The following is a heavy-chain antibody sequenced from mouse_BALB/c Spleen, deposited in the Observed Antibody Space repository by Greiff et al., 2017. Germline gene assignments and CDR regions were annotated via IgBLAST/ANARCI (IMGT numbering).Heavy chain of an antibody. CDR2: IYPGNVNT. Sequence: QVQLQQPGPELVKPGASVRISCKASGYTFTSYYIHWVKQRPGQGLEWIGWIYPGNVNTKYNEKFKGKATLTADKSSSTAYMQLSSLTSEDSAVYFCARWENWDYAMDYWGQGTSVTVSS. CDR1: GYTFTSYY. V-gene: IGHV1S56*01. J-gene: IGHJ4*01. D-gene: IGHD4-1*01. CDR3: ARWENWDYAMDY.